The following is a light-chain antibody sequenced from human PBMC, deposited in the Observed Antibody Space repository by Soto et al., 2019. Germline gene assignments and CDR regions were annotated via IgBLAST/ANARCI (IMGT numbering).Light chain of an antibody. V-gene: IGKV3-20*01. CDR2: GAS. CDR3: QHYGNSPPFT. J-gene: IGKJ2*01. CDR1: QSVSSSY. Sequence: EIVLTQSPGTLSLSPGERATLSCRASQSVSSSYLAWYQQKPGQAPRLLIYGASSRATGIPDRFSGSGSGTDFTLTISRLAPEDFAVYFCQHYGNSPPFTFGQGTKVEIK.